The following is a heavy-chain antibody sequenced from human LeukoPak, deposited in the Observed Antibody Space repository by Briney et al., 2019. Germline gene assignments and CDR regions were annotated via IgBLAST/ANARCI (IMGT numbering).Heavy chain of an antibody. D-gene: IGHD1-26*01. Sequence: GGSLRLSCAASGFTFSSYATSWVRQAPGKGLEWVSIIGGGGGARTYYADSVKGRFTISRDNSKNTMYLQMNSLRAEDTAVYYCAKVRVQELHFDYWGQGTLVTVSS. CDR3: AKVRVQELHFDY. J-gene: IGHJ4*02. CDR1: GFTFSSYA. V-gene: IGHV3-23*01. CDR2: IGGGGGART.